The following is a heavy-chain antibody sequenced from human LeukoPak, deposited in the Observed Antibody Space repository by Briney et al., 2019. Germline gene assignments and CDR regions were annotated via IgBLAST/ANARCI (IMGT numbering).Heavy chain of an antibody. CDR2: ISYDGSNK. V-gene: IGHV3-30*04. J-gene: IGHJ4*02. CDR3: ARVLRGNTGYFDY. CDR1: DSTFVTFP. D-gene: IGHD3-16*01. Sequence: GGSLRLSVQALDSTFVTFPWPGSGRAPGKGRGGGAVISYDGSNKYYADSVKGRFTISRDNSKNTLYLQMNSLRAEDTAVYYCARVLRGNTGYFDYWGQGTLVTVSS.